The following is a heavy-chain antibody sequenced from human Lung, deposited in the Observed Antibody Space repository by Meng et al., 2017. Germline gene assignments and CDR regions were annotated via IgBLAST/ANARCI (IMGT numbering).Heavy chain of an antibody. CDR3: AKEGYDARLVLGEFSLVGYGMDV. V-gene: IGHV4-61*02. CDR1: GASINNGDYY. J-gene: IGHJ6*02. Sequence: SETLSLTCTVSGASINNGDYYWSWIRQPAGKGLEWIGRIYTTGDTNYNPSLKNRVTISIDTSENQFSLKLTSVTAADTAVYYCAKEGYDARLVLGEFSLVGYGMDVWGQGTTVTVSS. CDR2: IYTTGDT. D-gene: IGHD3-16*02.